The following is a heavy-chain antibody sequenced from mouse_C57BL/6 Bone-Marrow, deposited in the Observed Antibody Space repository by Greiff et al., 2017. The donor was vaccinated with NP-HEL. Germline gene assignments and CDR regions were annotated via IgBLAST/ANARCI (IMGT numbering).Heavy chain of an antibody. J-gene: IGHJ2*01. Sequence: EVHLVESGEGLVKPGGSLKLSCAASGFTFSSYAMSWVRQTPEKRLEWVAYISSGGDYIYYADTVQGRFTISRDNARNTLYLQISSLKSEDTAMYYCTREGYGKPFDDWGQGTTLTVSS. CDR1: GFTFSSYA. D-gene: IGHD1-1*01. V-gene: IGHV5-9-1*02. CDR2: ISSGGDYI. CDR3: TREGYGKPFDD.